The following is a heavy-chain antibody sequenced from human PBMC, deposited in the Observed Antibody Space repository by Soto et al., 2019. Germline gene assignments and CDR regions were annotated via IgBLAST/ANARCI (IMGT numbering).Heavy chain of an antibody. J-gene: IGHJ4*01. CDR1: GASISSADYY. CDR2: FHSSGAT. Sequence: QVQLQESGPGLVKPSQTLSLTCTVSGASISSADYYWSWIRQPPGKGLEWIGYFHSSGATYKDLSLKSRVTISVDTSKNQISLKLDSVTAADTAIYYCASIWFGDFDYWGHGTLVTISS. CDR3: ASIWFGDFDY. D-gene: IGHD3-10*01. V-gene: IGHV4-30-4*01.